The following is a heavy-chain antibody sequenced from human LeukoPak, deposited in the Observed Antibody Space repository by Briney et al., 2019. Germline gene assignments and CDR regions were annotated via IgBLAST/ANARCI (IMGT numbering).Heavy chain of an antibody. J-gene: IGHJ6*03. V-gene: IGHV4-38-2*02. CDR1: GYSISSAYY. CDR2: IHHTGST. Sequence: SETLSLTCTVSGYSISSAYYWGWIRQPPGKGLEWIATIHHTGSTYYNPSLKSRVTISLDTSKNQFSLKLSSVTAADTAVYYCARGGRSYYYMDVWGKGTTVTVSS. CDR3: ARGGRSYYYMDV.